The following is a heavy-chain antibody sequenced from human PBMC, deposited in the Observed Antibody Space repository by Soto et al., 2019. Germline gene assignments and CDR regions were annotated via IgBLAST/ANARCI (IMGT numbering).Heavy chain of an antibody. Sequence: EVQLVESGGGLIQPGGSLRLSCAASGFTVSSNYMSWVRQAPGKGLEWVSVIYSGGSTYYADSVKGRFTISRDNSKNTLYLQMNSLRAEDTVVYYCARPVVSYYGMDVWGQGTTVTVSS. CDR2: IYSGGST. D-gene: IGHD6-6*01. CDR3: ARPVVSYYGMDV. V-gene: IGHV3-53*01. CDR1: GFTVSSNY. J-gene: IGHJ6*02.